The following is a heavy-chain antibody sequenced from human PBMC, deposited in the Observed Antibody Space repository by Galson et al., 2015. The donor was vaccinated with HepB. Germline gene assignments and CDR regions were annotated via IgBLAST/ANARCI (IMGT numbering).Heavy chain of an antibody. D-gene: IGHD1-26*01. CDR3: ARDPRGTYGAFDI. V-gene: IGHV3-23*01. Sequence: SLRLSCAASGFTSSRYVISWVRQAPGKGLEWVSAISGSGGSTYYADSVKGRFTISRDNSKSTLYLQMNSLRAEDTAVYYCARDPRGTYGAFDIWGQGTKVTVSS. CDR1: GFTSSRYV. CDR2: ISGSGGST. J-gene: IGHJ3*02.